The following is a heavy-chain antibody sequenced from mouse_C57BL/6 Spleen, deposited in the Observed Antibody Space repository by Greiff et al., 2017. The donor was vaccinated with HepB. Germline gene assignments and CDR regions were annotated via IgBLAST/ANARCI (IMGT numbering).Heavy chain of an antibody. CDR1: GFTFSSYT. V-gene: IGHV5-9*01. J-gene: IGHJ3*01. Sequence: DVMLVESGGGLVKPGGSLKLSCAASGFTFSSYTMSWVRQTPEKRLEWVATISGGGGNTYYPDSVKGRFTISRDNAKNTLYLQMSSLRSEDTALYYCARHPFAYWGQGTLVTVSA. CDR2: ISGGGGNT. CDR3: ARHPFAY.